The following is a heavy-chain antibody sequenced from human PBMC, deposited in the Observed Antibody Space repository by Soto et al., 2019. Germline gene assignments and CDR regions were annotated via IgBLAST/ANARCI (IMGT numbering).Heavy chain of an antibody. CDR2: IYYSGST. CDR3: ARTLGYCTNGVCYAAGPFDY. D-gene: IGHD2-8*01. J-gene: IGHJ4*02. CDR1: GGSISSYY. Sequence: NPSETLSLTCTVSGGSISSYYWSWIRQPPGKGLEWIGYIYYSGSTNYNPSLKSRVTISVDTSKNQFSLKLSSVTAADTAVYYCARTLGYCTNGVCYAAGPFDYWGQGTLVTVSS. V-gene: IGHV4-59*08.